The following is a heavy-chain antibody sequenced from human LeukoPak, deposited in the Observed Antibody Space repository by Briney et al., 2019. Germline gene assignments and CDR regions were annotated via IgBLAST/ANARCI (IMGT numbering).Heavy chain of an antibody. CDR1: GGSVSSNNYY. V-gene: IGHV4-39*01. CDR3: ARLARSTRDYSWHFDL. J-gene: IGHJ2*01. CDR2: VFYSGTT. Sequence: SGTLSLTCTVSGGSVSSNNYYWTWLRQPPGMGLQWIGTVFYSGTTYYNPSLKSRATTSVDTSKNQFSLKLSSVTVADMAVYYCARLARSTRDYSWHFDLWGRGTLVTVSS. D-gene: IGHD4-17*01.